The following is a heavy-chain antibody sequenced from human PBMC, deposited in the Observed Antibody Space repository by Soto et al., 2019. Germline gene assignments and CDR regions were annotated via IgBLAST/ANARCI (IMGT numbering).Heavy chain of an antibody. D-gene: IGHD3-3*01. V-gene: IGHV4-59*01. Sequence: SETLSLTCTVSGGSISSYYWSWIRQPPGKGLEWIGYIYYSGSTNYNPSLKSRVTISVDTSKNQFSLKLSSVTAADTAVYYCARTPISYDFWSGYYMEWFDPWGQGTLFTVS. CDR3: ARTPISYDFWSGYYMEWFDP. CDR1: GGSISSYY. J-gene: IGHJ5*02. CDR2: IYYSGST.